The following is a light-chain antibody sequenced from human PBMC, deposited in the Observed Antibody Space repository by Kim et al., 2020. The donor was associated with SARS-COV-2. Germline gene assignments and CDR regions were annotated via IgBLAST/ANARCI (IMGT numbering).Light chain of an antibody. CDR3: QVWDSTTASWV. CDR1: NSRTKK. V-gene: IGLV3-9*01. J-gene: IGLJ3*02. CDR2: RDA. Sequence: ALGQTAAKTCGGNNSRTKKVHWDQQRPGQAPLLVIFRDAQRPSGISEQFSGSNSGNTASLTISRAQAENEADFYCQVWDSTTASWVFGGGTQLTVL.